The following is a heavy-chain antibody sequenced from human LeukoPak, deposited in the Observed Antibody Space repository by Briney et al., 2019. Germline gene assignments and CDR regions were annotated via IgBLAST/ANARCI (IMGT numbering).Heavy chain of an antibody. V-gene: IGHV4-39*07. Sequence: PSETLSLTCTVSGGSISSSSYYWSWIRQPPGKGLEWIGEINHSGSTNYNPSLKSRVTISVDTSKNQFSLKLSSVTAADTAVYYCARGSGWRGLVYWGQGTLVTVSS. CDR2: INHSGST. D-gene: IGHD6-19*01. CDR1: GGSISSSSYY. J-gene: IGHJ4*02. CDR3: ARGSGWRGLVY.